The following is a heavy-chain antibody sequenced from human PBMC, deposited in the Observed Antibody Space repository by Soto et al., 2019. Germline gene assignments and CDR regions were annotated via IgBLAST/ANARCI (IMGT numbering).Heavy chain of an antibody. CDR2: ISGSGGST. V-gene: IGHV3-23*01. J-gene: IGHJ5*02. Sequence: GGSLRLSCAASGFTFSSYAMSWVRQAPGKGLEWVSAISGSGGSTYYADSGKGRFTISRDNSKNTLYLQMNSLRAEDTAVYYCAKRGGPYGSGSPNYNWFDPWGQGT. D-gene: IGHD3-10*01. CDR1: GFTFSSYA. CDR3: AKRGGPYGSGSPNYNWFDP.